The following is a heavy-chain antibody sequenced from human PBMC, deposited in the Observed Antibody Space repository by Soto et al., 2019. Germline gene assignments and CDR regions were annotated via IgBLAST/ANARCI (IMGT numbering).Heavy chain of an antibody. CDR2: IIPIFGTA. V-gene: IGHV1-69*12. J-gene: IGHJ6*02. Sequence: QVQLVQSGAEVKKPGSSVKVSCKASGGTFSSYAISWVRQAPGQGLEWMGGIIPIFGTANYAQKFLGRVTITADESTSTAYMELSSLRSEDTAVYYCARSITGTVSYYYGMDVWGQGTTVTVSS. D-gene: IGHD1-20*01. CDR1: GGTFSSYA. CDR3: ARSITGTVSYYYGMDV.